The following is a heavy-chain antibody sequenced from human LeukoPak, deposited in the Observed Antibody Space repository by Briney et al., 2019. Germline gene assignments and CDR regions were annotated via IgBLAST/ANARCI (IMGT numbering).Heavy chain of an antibody. J-gene: IGHJ5*02. D-gene: IGHD4-23*01. V-gene: IGHV3-23*01. CDR3: AKDTRTTVAKGTYNWFDP. Sequence: PGGSLRLSCAASGFTFSSYAMSWVRQAPGKGLEWVSAISGSGGSTYYADSVKGRFIISRDNSKNTLYLQMNSLRAEDTAVYYCAKDTRTTVAKGTYNWFDPWGQGTLVTVSS. CDR1: GFTFSSYA. CDR2: ISGSGGST.